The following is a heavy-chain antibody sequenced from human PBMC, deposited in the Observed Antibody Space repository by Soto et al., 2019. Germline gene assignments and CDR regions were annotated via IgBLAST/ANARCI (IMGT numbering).Heavy chain of an antibody. Sequence: TSKTLSLTCTVSGDSISAYSWSWVRQPPGKGLEWIGNIHYNGNTKYNPSLKSRVTMSVDTSKNQFSLKLISVTAADTAKYFCAREGNLGRWLQPLDFWGQGTLVTVSS. CDR1: GDSISAYS. V-gene: IGHV4-59*01. CDR3: AREGNLGRWLQPLDF. J-gene: IGHJ4*02. CDR2: IHYNGNT. D-gene: IGHD5-12*01.